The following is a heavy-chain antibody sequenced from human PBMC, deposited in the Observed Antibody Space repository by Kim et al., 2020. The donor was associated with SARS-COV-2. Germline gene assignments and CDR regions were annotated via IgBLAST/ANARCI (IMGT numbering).Heavy chain of an antibody. CDR3: AREGLPMVRGLTFDY. CDR2: INPSGGST. Sequence: ASVKVSCKASGYTFTSYYMHWVRQAPGQGLEWMGIINPSGGSTSYAQKFQGRVTMTRDTSTSTVYMELSSLRSEDTAVYYCAREGLPMVRGLTFDYWGQGTLVTVSS. D-gene: IGHD3-10*01. J-gene: IGHJ4*02. CDR1: GYTFTSYY. V-gene: IGHV1-46*01.